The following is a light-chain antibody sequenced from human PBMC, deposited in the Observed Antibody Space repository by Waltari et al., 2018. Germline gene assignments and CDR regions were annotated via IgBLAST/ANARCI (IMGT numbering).Light chain of an antibody. V-gene: IGKV3-20*01. J-gene: IGKJ1*01. Sequence: EIVLTQSPGTLSLSPGERATLSSRASPSVSRTLAWYQQKPGQAPRILISGASTRATGIPERFSGGGSGTDFSLTISRLEPEDFAVYYCQHYVRLPVTFGQGTKVEIK. CDR3: QHYVRLPVT. CDR2: GAS. CDR1: PSVSRT.